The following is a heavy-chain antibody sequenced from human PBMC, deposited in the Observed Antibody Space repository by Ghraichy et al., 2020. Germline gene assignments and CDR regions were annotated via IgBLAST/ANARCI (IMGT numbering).Heavy chain of an antibody. V-gene: IGHV3-21*01. J-gene: IGHJ4*02. CDR3: AREYDYIWGSYRKNFDY. Sequence: GSLRLSCAASGFTFSSYSMNWVRQAPGKGLEWVSSISSSSSYIYYADSVKGRFTISRDNAKNSLYLQMNSLRAEDTAVYYCAREYDYIWGSYRKNFDYWGQGTLVTVSS. CDR1: GFTFSSYS. D-gene: IGHD3-16*02. CDR2: ISSSSSYI.